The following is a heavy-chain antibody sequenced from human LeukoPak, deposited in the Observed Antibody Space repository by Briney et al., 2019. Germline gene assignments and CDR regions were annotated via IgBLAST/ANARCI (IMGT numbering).Heavy chain of an antibody. J-gene: IGHJ4*02. CDR1: EFSFSIYW. D-gene: IGHD3-16*01. Sequence: GGSLRLSCAASEFSFSIYWMHWVRQAPGEGLVWVSRINTDGSSTSYADSVKGRFTISRDKAKNTLYLQMNSLRADDTALYYSARDLTGNVCDYWGQGTLVTVSS. V-gene: IGHV3-74*01. CDR3: ARDLTGNVCDY. CDR2: INTDGSST.